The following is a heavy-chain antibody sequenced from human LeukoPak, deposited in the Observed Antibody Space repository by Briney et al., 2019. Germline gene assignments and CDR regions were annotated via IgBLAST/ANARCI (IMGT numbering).Heavy chain of an antibody. Sequence: GASVKVSCKASGYTFTSYGISWVRQAPGQGLEWMGWISAYNGNTNYAQKIQGRVTMTTDTSRSTAYMELRTLRSDDTAVYYCARDVTTGIPRGPYYFDYWGQGTLVTVSS. D-gene: IGHD2/OR15-2a*01. CDR2: ISAYNGNT. V-gene: IGHV1-18*01. J-gene: IGHJ4*02. CDR1: GYTFTSYG. CDR3: ARDVTTGIPRGPYYFDY.